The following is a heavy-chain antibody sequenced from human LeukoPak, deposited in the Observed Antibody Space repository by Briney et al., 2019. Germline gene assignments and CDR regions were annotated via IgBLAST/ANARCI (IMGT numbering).Heavy chain of an antibody. Sequence: GGSLRLSCAASGFTFNNNAMTWVRQAPGKGLEWVSTISGSGASTNYADSVKGRFTITRDNSKNTHYLQINSLRSEDTAVYYCARGDEEQHLAPHYWGQGTLVTVSS. D-gene: IGHD6-13*01. CDR1: GFTFNNNA. CDR2: ISGSGAST. J-gene: IGHJ4*02. CDR3: ARGDEEQHLAPHY. V-gene: IGHV3-23*01.